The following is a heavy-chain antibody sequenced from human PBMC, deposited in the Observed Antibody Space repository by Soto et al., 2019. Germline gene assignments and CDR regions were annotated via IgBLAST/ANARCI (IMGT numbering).Heavy chain of an antibody. V-gene: IGHV1-3*01. CDR3: ARDRGYSSSWYQWRYYFDY. CDR2: INAGNGNT. Sequence: ASVKVSCKASGYTFTSYAMHWVRQAPGQRLEWMGWINAGNGNTKYSQKFQGRVTITRDTSASTAYMELSSLRSEDTAVYYCARDRGYSSSWYQWRYYFDYWGQGTLVTVSS. D-gene: IGHD6-13*01. CDR1: GYTFTSYA. J-gene: IGHJ4*02.